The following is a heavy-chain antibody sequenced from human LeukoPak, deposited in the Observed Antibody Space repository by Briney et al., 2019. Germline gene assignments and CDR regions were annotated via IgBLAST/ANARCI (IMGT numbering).Heavy chain of an antibody. CDR1: GYSIRSGYY. CDR2: IYHSGST. D-gene: IGHD2-2*02. CDR3: ARVPPKYCSSTSCHIDY. Sequence: SETPSPTCTVSGYSIRSGYYWGWIRQPPGKGLEWIGSIYHSGSTYYNPSLKSRATLQVDTSKNQFSLTLSSVTAADTAVYYCARVPPKYCSSTSCHIDYWGQGTLVTVSS. V-gene: IGHV4-38-2*02. J-gene: IGHJ4*02.